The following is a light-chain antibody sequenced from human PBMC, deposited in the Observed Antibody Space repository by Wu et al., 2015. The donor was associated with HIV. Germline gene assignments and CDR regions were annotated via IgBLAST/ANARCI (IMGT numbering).Light chain of an antibody. Sequence: VLTQSPGTLSLSPGERATLSCRASQGVSSNFFAWYQQKPGQPPRLLIYSTSNRANGIPDRFSGSGSGTDFTLTISRLEPEDFAVYYCQQYGNSPRTFGQGTTVEV. CDR1: QGVSSNF. CDR3: QQYGNSPRT. J-gene: IGKJ1*01. CDR2: STS. V-gene: IGKV3-20*01.